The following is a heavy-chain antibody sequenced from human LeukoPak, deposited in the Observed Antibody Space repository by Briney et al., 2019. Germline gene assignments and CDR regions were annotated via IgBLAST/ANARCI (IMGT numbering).Heavy chain of an antibody. J-gene: IGHJ4*02. D-gene: IGHD3-9*01. CDR2: ISAYNGNT. CDR3: ARSPLRYFDWLEFDY. Sequence: ASVKVSCKASGYTFTSYGIIWVRQAPGQGLEWMGWISAYNGNTNYAQKLQGRVTMTTDTSTSTAYMELRSLRSDDTAVYYCARSPLRYFDWLEFDYWGQGTLVTVSS. V-gene: IGHV1-18*01. CDR1: GYTFTSYG.